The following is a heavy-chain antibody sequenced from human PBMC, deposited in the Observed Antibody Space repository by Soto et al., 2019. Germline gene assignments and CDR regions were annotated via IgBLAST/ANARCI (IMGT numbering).Heavy chain of an antibody. CDR2: IYSGGST. Sequence: GGSLRLSCAASGFTVSSNYMSWVRQAPGKGLEWVSVIYSGGSTYYADSVKGRFTISRDNSKNTLYLQMNSLRAEDTAVYYCARANSGPGIAAAGTLEGENWFDPWGQGTLVTVSS. CDR3: ARANSGPGIAAAGTLEGENWFDP. D-gene: IGHD6-13*01. J-gene: IGHJ5*02. CDR1: GFTVSSNY. V-gene: IGHV3-53*01.